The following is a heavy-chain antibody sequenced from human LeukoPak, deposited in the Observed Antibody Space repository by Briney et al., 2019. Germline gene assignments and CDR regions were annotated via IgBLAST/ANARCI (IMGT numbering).Heavy chain of an antibody. CDR2: IAYDGSNK. Sequence: GGSLRLSCAASGFTFSSYGMHWVRQAPGKGLEWVAIIAYDGSNKYYADSVRGRFTISRDNSKHTLYLHMNSLRGEDTAVYYCARTYYHDGSGFYPDYWGQGTLVTVS. D-gene: IGHD3-22*01. CDR3: ARTYYHDGSGFYPDY. V-gene: IGHV3-30*03. CDR1: GFTFSSYG. J-gene: IGHJ4*02.